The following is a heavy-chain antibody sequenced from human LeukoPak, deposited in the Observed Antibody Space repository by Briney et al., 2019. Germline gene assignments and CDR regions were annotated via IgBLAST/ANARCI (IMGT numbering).Heavy chain of an antibody. D-gene: IGHD3-22*01. J-gene: IGHJ3*02. CDR1: GYTFTGYY. V-gene: IGHV1-2*02. CDR2: INPNSGGT. CDR3: ARDRFTYYYDTDAFDI. Sequence: GASVEVSCKASGYTFTGYYMHWVRQAPGQGLEWMGWINPNSGGTNYAQKFQGRVTMTRDTSISTAYMELSSLRSEDTAVYYCARDRFTYYYDTDAFDIWGQGTMVTVSS.